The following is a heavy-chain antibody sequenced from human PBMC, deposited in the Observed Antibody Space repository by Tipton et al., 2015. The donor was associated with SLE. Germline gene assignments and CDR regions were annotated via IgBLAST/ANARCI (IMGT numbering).Heavy chain of an antibody. Sequence: LRLSCAVYGGSFSGYYWSWLRQSPGKGLEWIGEINHSGSTNYNPSLKSQVTISVDRSNNQFSLNVSSVTAADTAVYYCARERIEEYGGKENWIDPWGQGTLVTVSS. CDR3: ARERIEEYGGKENWIDP. D-gene: IGHD4/OR15-4a*01. V-gene: IGHV4-34*01. CDR1: GGSFSGYY. CDR2: INHSGST. J-gene: IGHJ5*02.